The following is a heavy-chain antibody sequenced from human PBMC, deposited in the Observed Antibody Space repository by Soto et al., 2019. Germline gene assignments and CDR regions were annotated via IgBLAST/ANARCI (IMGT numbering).Heavy chain of an antibody. D-gene: IGHD7-27*01. V-gene: IGHV3-48*03. J-gene: IGHJ4*02. CDR3: ARYWGSNANFDY. CDR1: GFTFNSYE. CDR2: ISSSGSTI. Sequence: GSLRHSYADSGFTFNSYEMNWVHQAPGKGLEWVSYISSSGSTIYYADSVKDRFTISRDNAKNSVYLQMHSLRAEDTAVYYCARYWGSNANFDYWGQGTLVTVSS.